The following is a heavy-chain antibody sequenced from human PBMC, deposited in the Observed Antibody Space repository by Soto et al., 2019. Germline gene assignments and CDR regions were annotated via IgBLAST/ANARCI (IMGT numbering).Heavy chain of an antibody. Sequence: GESLKISCKGSGYSFTSYWIGWVRQMPGKGLEWMGIIYPGDSDTRYSPSFQGQVTISADKSISTAYLQWSSLKASDTAMYYCARRANIVVVPADYGMDVWGQGTTVTVSS. CDR2: IYPGDSDT. D-gene: IGHD2-2*01. V-gene: IGHV5-51*01. CDR3: ARRANIVVVPADYGMDV. CDR1: GYSFTSYW. J-gene: IGHJ6*02.